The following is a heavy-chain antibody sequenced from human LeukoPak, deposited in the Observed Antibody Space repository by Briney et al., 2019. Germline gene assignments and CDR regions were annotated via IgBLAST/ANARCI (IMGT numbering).Heavy chain of an antibody. CDR3: AKSRFCSTTSCSHDAFDI. CDR1: GGSISSYY. V-gene: IGHV3-23*01. D-gene: IGHD2-2*01. J-gene: IGHJ3*02. Sequence: ETLSLTCTVSGGSISSYYWSWVRQAPGKGLEWVSAISGSGGSTYYADSVGGRFTISRDNSKNTLYLQMNSLRAEDTAVYYCAKSRFCSTTSCSHDAFDIWGQGTMVTVSS. CDR2: ISGSGGST.